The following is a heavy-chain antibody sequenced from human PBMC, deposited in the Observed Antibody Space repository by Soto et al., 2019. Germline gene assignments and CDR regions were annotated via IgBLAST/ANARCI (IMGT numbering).Heavy chain of an antibody. CDR3: AKDQGDIVVVVAANYGMDV. CDR2: ISGSGGST. J-gene: IGHJ6*02. V-gene: IGHV3-23*01. CDR1: GFTFSSYA. D-gene: IGHD2-15*01. Sequence: PGGSLRLSCAASGFTFSSYAMSWVRQAPGKGLEWVSAISGSGGSTYYADSVKGRFTISRDNSKNTLYLQMNSLRAEDTAVYYCAKDQGDIVVVVAANYGMDVWGQGTTVTVSS.